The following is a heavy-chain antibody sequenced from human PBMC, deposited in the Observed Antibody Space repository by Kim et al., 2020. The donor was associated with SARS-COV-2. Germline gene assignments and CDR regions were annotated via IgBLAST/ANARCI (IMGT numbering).Heavy chain of an antibody. V-gene: IGHV3-33*01. J-gene: IGHJ6*03. D-gene: IGHD1-20*01. CDR1: GFTFSSYG. Sequence: GGSLRLSCAASGFTFSSYGMHWVRQAPGKGLEWVAVIWYDGSNKYYVDSVKGRFTISRDNSKNTLYLQMNSLRAEDTAVYYCARDRPYNWKLIGYMDVWGKGTTVTVSS. CDR2: IWYDGSNK. CDR3: ARDRPYNWKLIGYMDV.